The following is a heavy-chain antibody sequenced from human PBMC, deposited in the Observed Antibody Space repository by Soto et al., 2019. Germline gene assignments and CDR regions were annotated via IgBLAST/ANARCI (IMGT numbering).Heavy chain of an antibody. CDR1: GGSINNNNYY. CDR3: AREGVSSSWYNYYGMDV. J-gene: IGHJ6*02. V-gene: IGHV4-39*02. CDR2: VSYTGTT. D-gene: IGHD6-13*01. Sequence: SETLSLTCTVSGGSINNNNYYWGWVRQPPGKGLEWIGSVSYTGTTYYSPSLKSRVITSIDTSRNQLSLKLASVTAADTAVYYCAREGVSSSWYNYYGMDVWGQGTTVT.